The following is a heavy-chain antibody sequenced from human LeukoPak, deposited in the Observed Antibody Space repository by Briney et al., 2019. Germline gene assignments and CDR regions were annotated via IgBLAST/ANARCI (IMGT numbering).Heavy chain of an antibody. CDR3: ARAGLYYDILTGHDAFDI. CDR1: GGSISSYY. V-gene: IGHV4-4*07. Sequence: PSETLSLTCTVSGGSISSYYWSWLRQPAGKGLEWIGRIYTSGSNNYNPPLTSRVTMSVDTSKNQFSLKLSSVTAADTAVYYCARAGLYYDILTGHDAFDIWGQGTMVTVSS. J-gene: IGHJ3*02. D-gene: IGHD3-9*01. CDR2: IYTSGSN.